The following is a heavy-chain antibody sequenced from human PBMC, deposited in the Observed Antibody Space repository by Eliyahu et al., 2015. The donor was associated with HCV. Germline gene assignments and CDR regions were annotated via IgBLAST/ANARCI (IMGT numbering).Heavy chain of an antibody. CDR3: ARVIAAAQNYYYYYYYMDV. J-gene: IGHJ6*03. V-gene: IGHV3-53*01. CDR2: IYSGGST. D-gene: IGHD6-13*01. CDR1: GFTVSSNY. Sequence: EVQLVESGGGLIQPGGSLRLSCAASGFTVSSNYMSWVRQAPGKGLEWVSVIYSGGSTYYADSVKGRFTISRDNSKNTLYLQMNSLRAEDTAVYYCARVIAAAQNYYYYYYYMDVWGKGTTVTVSS.